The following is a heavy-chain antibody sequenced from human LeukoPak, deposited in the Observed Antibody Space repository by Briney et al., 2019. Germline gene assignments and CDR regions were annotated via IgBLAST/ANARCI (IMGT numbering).Heavy chain of an antibody. V-gene: IGHV4-34*01. D-gene: IGHD6-13*01. Sequence: TSETLSLTCAVYGGPFSGYYWSWIRQPPGKGLEWIGEINHSGSTNYNPSLKSRVTISVDTSKNQFSLKLSSVTAADTAVYYCARESSSWTNYYYYYYMDVWGKGTTVTVSS. CDR2: INHSGST. CDR1: GGPFSGYY. J-gene: IGHJ6*03. CDR3: ARESSSWTNYYYYYYMDV.